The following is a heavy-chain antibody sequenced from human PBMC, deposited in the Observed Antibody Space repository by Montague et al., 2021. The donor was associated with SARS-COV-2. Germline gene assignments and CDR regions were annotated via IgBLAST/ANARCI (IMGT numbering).Heavy chain of an antibody. V-gene: IGHV3-30*03. J-gene: IGHJ3*01. CDR2: ITYDGIDK. CDR3: ARDRVPPDYGGAFDL. CDR1: GFTFSSYE. D-gene: IGHD4/OR15-4a*01. Sequence: SLRLSCAASGFTFSSYEMNWVRQAPGKGLEWVAIITYDGIDKFYADSVKGRFTISRDNSKNTLYLRLNSLTPEDTAVYYCARDRVPPDYGGAFDLWGRGTLVTVSS.